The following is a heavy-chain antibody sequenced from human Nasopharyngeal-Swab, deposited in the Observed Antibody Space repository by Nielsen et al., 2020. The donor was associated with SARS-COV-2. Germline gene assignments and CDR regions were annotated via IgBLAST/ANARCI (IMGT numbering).Heavy chain of an antibody. CDR1: GGSISSGAYY. D-gene: IGHD2-15*01. CDR3: ARGLGYCSGDTCYYFYYNKDV. J-gene: IGHJ6*03. Sequence: SETLSLTCTVSGGSISSGAYYWSWIRQPPGKGLECIGYIYYSGSTYYNPSLKSRVTISVDTSKNQFSLKLSSVTAADTAVYYCARGLGYCSGDTCYYFYYNKDVWGKGTTVTVYS. CDR2: IYYSGST. V-gene: IGHV4-30-4*01.